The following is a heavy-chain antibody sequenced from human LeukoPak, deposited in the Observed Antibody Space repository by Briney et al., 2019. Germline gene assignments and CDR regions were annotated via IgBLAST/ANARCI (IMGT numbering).Heavy chain of an antibody. Sequence: PGGSLRLSCAASGFTFSSYSMNWVRQAPGKGLEWVSSISSSSSYIYYAYSVKGRSTTSRDNAKNSLYLQMNSLRAEDTAVYYCARDKGVLHYDSSGHKWSFDYWGQGTLVTVSS. J-gene: IGHJ4*02. CDR2: ISSSSSYI. D-gene: IGHD3-22*01. CDR1: GFTFSSYS. CDR3: ARDKGVLHYDSSGHKWSFDY. V-gene: IGHV3-21*01.